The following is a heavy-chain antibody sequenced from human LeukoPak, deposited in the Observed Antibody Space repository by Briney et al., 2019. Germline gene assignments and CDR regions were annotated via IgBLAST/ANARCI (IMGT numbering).Heavy chain of an antibody. Sequence: ASVKVSCKASGYTFTGYYMHWVRQAPGQGLGWMGWINPNSGGTNYAQKFQGRVTMTRDTSISTAYMELSRLRSDDTAVYYCARDAVGVVPAAMNLYYYGMDVWGQGTTVTVSS. CDR3: ARDAVGVVPAAMNLYYYGMDV. J-gene: IGHJ6*02. CDR2: INPNSGGT. D-gene: IGHD2-2*01. CDR1: GYTFTGYY. V-gene: IGHV1-2*02.